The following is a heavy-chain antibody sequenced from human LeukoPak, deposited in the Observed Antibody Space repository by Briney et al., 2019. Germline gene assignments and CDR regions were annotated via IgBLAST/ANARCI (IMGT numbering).Heavy chain of an antibody. V-gene: IGHV4-39*07. J-gene: IGHJ4*02. CDR1: GGSIDSTSYY. CDR2: TYYRANT. D-gene: IGHD4-17*01. Sequence: SETLSLTCTVSGGSIDSTSYYWGWFRQPPGKGLEWIGTTYYRANTYYNPSLTSRVSISVDTSKRQFSLKLSSVTAADTAVYYCARDRTSNDYGDFTLFDYWGQGTLVTVSS. CDR3: ARDRTSNDYGDFTLFDY.